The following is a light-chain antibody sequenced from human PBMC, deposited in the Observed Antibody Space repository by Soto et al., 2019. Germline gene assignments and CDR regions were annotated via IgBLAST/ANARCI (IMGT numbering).Light chain of an antibody. J-gene: IGKJ1*01. V-gene: IGKV1-5*01. CDR2: DAS. Sequence: IQMTQSPSTLSASVGDRVTITCRASQSISRSLAWYQHQPGKAPKLLIYDASSLGSGVPSRFSGIGSGTEFTLTISSLQPEDFTVYSCLQYHNLWAFGQGTKVDI. CDR1: QSISRS. CDR3: LQYHNLWA.